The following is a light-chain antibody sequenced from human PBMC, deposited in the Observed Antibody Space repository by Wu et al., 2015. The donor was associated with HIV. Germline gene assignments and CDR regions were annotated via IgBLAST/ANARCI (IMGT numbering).Light chain of an antibody. CDR3: QQYNNWPPLT. CDR1: QSINSN. CDR2: GAS. V-gene: IGKV3-15*01. J-gene: IGKJ4*01. Sequence: VMTQSPATLSGSPGERATLSCRASQSINSNLAWYQQKPGQAPRLLIYGASTRASGIPARFSGSGSGTEFTLTISSLQPEDFAVYYCQQYNNWPPLTFGGGTKVEIK.